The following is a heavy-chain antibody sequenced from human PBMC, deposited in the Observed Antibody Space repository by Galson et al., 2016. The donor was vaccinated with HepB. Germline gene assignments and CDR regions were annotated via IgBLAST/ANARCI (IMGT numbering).Heavy chain of an antibody. CDR3: ARIPWFGELLFDPLDY. CDR2: ISHSSSYT. Sequence: SLRLSCAASGFTFSTYSMDWVRQAPGKGLEWVSSISHSSSYTYYADSVKGRLTIPRDNAKNSLYLQMNSLRAEDTAVYYCARIPWFGELLFDPLDYWGQGTLVTVSS. J-gene: IGHJ4*02. V-gene: IGHV3-21*01. D-gene: IGHD3-10*01. CDR1: GFTFSTYS.